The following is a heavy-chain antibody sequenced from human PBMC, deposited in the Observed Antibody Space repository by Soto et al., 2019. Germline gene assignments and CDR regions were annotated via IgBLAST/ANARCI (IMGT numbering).Heavy chain of an antibody. CDR1: GFTFSSYW. V-gene: IGHV3-74*01. CDR2: INSDGSST. J-gene: IGHJ2*01. CDR3: ARAFYDFWSGYPYWYFDL. D-gene: IGHD3-3*01. Sequence: VQLVESGGGLVQPGGSLRLSCAASGFTFSSYWMHWVRQAPGKGLVWVSRINSDGSSTSYADSVKGRFTISRDNAKNTLYLQMNSLRAEDTAVYYCARAFYDFWSGYPYWYFDLWGRGTLVTVSS.